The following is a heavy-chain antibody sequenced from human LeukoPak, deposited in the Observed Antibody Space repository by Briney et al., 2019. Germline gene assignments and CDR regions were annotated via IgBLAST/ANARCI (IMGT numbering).Heavy chain of an antibody. D-gene: IGHD3-3*01. V-gene: IGHV4-59*01. CDR1: GGSISSYY. CDR3: AREVTIFGVVNYMDV. Sequence: SETLSLTCTVSGGSISSYYWSWNRQPPGKGLEWIGYIYYSGSTNYNPSLKSRVTISVDTSKNQFSLKLSSVTAADTAVYYCAREVTIFGVVNYMDVWGKGTTVTVSS. CDR2: IYYSGST. J-gene: IGHJ6*03.